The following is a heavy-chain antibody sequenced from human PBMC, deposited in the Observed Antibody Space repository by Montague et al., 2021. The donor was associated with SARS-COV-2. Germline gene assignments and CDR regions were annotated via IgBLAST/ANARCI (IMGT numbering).Heavy chain of an antibody. D-gene: IGHD3-22*01. J-gene: IGHJ3*01. V-gene: IGHV4-39*01. CDR2: MYYSGST. Sequence: SETLSLTCTVSGGSISSSSYYWGWIRQPPGKGLEWIGSMYYSGSTYYNPSLKSRVTISVDTPKNQFSLKLSSVTAADTAVYYCARFPNLYYYDSKAAPAAPDAFDVWGQGTMVTVSS. CDR3: ARFPNLYYYDSKAAPAAPDAFDV. CDR1: GGSISSSSYY.